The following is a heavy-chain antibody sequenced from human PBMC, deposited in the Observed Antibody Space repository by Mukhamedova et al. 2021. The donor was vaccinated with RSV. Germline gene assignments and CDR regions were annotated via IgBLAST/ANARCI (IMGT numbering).Heavy chain of an antibody. CDR3: ARDVNDYGRAFDI. D-gene: IGHD4-17*01. V-gene: IGHV1-69*10. CDR2: IIPILGIA. Sequence: GLEWMGGIIPILGIANYAQKFQGRVTITADKSTSTAYMELSSLRSEDTAVYYYARDVNDYGRAFDIWGQGTMVTVSS. J-gene: IGHJ3*02.